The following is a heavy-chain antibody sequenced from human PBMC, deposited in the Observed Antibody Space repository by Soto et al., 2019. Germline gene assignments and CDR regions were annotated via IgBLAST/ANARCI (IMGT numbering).Heavy chain of an antibody. V-gene: IGHV1-18*01. Sequence: QVQLVQSGAEVKKPGASVKVSCKASGYTFTSYGISWVRQAPGQGLEWMGWISAYNGNTTYAQKLQGRVTTTTDTSTSTAYREVRSLRSDDTGVYYCARDLGGSYDAPVDYWGQGTLVTVSS. CDR3: ARDLGGSYDAPVDY. J-gene: IGHJ4*02. D-gene: IGHD1-26*01. CDR1: GYTFTSYG. CDR2: ISAYNGNT.